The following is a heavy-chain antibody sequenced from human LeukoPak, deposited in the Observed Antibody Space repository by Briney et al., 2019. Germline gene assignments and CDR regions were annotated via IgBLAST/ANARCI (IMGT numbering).Heavy chain of an antibody. J-gene: IGHJ2*01. CDR3: ARQYRRWLVQYFDL. CDR2: ISHSGST. Sequence: SETLSLTCAVYRGSFSGYYWSWIRQPPGKGLEWIGEISHSGSTNYNPSLKSRVTISVDTSKNQFSLKLSSVTAADTAVYYCARQYRRWLVQYFDLWGRGTLVSVSS. V-gene: IGHV4-34*01. CDR1: RGSFSGYY. D-gene: IGHD6-19*01.